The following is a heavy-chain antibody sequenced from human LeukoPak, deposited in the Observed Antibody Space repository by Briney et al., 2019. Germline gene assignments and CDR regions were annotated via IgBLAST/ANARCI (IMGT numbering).Heavy chain of an antibody. J-gene: IGHJ4*02. CDR2: MNPNSGNT. CDR1: GYTFTSYD. Sequence: ASVKVSCKASGYTFTSYDINWVRQAPGQGLEWMGWMNPNSGNTGYAQKFQGRVTMTRNTSISTAYTELSSLRSEDTAVYYCARAGTNWNDAAYWGQGTLVTVSS. D-gene: IGHD1-1*01. V-gene: IGHV1-8*01. CDR3: ARAGTNWNDAAY.